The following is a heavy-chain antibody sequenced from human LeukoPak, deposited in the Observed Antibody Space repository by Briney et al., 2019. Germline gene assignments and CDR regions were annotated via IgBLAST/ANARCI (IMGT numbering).Heavy chain of an antibody. CDR2: ISGSGGST. Sequence: GGSLRLSCAASGFTFSSYAMSWVRQAPGKGLEWVSAISGSGGSTYYADSVKGRFTISRDNSKNTLYLQMNSLRAEDTAVYYCAKGFQYYYGSGSYYNPASGYYFDYWGQGTLVTVSS. CDR3: AKGFQYYYGSGSYYNPASGYYFDY. V-gene: IGHV3-23*01. J-gene: IGHJ4*02. CDR1: GFTFSSYA. D-gene: IGHD3-10*01.